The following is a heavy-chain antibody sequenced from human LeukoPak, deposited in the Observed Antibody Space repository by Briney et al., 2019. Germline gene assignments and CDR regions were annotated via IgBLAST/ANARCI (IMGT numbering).Heavy chain of an antibody. J-gene: IGHJ3*02. CDR1: GFTFSNYA. CDR2: ISYDGSNK. Sequence: PGGSLRLSCAASGFTFSNYAMNWVRQAPGKGLEWVAVISYDGSNKYYADSVKGRFTISRDNSKNTLYLQMNSLRAEDTAVYYCAREIGLVGGAFDIWGQGTMVTVSS. CDR3: AREIGLVGGAFDI. V-gene: IGHV3-30-3*01. D-gene: IGHD2-2*01.